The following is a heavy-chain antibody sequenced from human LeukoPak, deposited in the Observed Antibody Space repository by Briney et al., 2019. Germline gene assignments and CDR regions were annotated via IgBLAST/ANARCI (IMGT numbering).Heavy chain of an antibody. D-gene: IGHD4-23*01. Sequence: PGGSLRLSCTASGLIFSSYGMHWVRQAPGKGLEWVAVIWYGGGNRYHADSVKGRFTISRDNSKNTLYLQMNRLTTEDTAVYYSATISGGGNMRGDYWGQGTLVTVSS. CDR2: IWYGGGNR. V-gene: IGHV3-33*08. J-gene: IGHJ4*02. CDR3: ATISGGGNMRGDY. CDR1: GLIFSSYG.